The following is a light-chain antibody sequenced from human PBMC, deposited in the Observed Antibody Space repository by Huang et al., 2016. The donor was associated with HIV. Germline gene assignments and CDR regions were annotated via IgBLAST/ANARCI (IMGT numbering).Light chain of an antibody. CDR3: QQYDNLPPYT. CDR1: QDISNY. CDR2: DAS. V-gene: IGKV1-33*01. J-gene: IGKJ2*01. Sequence: DIQMTQSPSSLSASVGDRVTITCQASQDISNYLNWYQQKPGKAPKLLIYDASNLETGVPSMFSGSGSGTEFTFTISSLQPEDIATYYCQQYDNLPPYTFGQGTKLEIK.